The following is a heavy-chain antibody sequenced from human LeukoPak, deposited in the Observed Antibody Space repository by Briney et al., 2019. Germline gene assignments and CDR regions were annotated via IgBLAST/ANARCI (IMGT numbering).Heavy chain of an antibody. CDR2: IKSKTDGGTT. Sequence: PGGSLRLSCAASGFTFSNAWMSWVRQAPGKGLEWVGRIKSKTDGGTTDCAAPVKGRFTISRDDSKNTLYLQMNSLKTEDTAVYYCTTALTFRDYYGMDVWGQGTTVTVSS. V-gene: IGHV3-15*01. CDR1: GFTFSNAW. CDR3: TTALTFRDYYGMDV. D-gene: IGHD1-14*01. J-gene: IGHJ6*02.